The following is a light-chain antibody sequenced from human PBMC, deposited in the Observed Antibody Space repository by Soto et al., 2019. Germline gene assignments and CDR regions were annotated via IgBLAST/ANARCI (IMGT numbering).Light chain of an antibody. CDR3: SSYTSSSTYV. CDR2: DVS. Sequence: QSVLTQPASVSGSPGQSIAISCIGSSSDVGGYNYVSWHQQHPGKAPKVVIYDVSNRPSGVSVRFSGSKSGNTASLTISGLQAEDGADYYCSSYTSSSTYVFGTGTKVTVL. V-gene: IGLV2-14*01. CDR1: SSDVGGYNY. J-gene: IGLJ1*01.